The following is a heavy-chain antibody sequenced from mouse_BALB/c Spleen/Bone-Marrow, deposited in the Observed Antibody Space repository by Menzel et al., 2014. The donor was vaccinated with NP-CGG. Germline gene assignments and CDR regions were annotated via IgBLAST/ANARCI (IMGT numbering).Heavy chain of an antibody. CDR3: ARVGLRLPYYFDY. CDR1: GYSFTRYW. J-gene: IGHJ2*01. Sequence: QVQLQQSGPQVVRPGASVKISCKASGYSFTRYWMHWVKQRPGQGLEWIGMIDPSDSETRLNQKFKDKATLTVDKSSSTAYMQLSSPTSEDSAVYYCARVGLRLPYYFDYWGQGTTLTVSS. D-gene: IGHD1-2*01. CDR2: IDPSDSET. V-gene: IGHV1S127*01.